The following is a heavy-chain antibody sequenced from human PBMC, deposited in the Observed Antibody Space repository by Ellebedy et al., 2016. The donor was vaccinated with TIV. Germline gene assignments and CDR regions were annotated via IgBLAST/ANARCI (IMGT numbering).Heavy chain of an antibody. Sequence: GESLKISXEASNFDFSGYYMAWIRQAPGKGLEWISYVSGTGNTKYYADSVKGRFTISRDNSKNTLFLQVNSLRAEDTAVYYCAKDQEYFDYMDVWGKGTTVTVSS. CDR1: NFDFSGYY. CDR3: AKDQEYFDYMDV. V-gene: IGHV3-11*01. CDR2: VSGTGNTK. J-gene: IGHJ6*03.